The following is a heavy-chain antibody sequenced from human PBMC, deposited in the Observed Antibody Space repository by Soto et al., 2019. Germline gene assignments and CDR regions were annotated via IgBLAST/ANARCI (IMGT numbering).Heavy chain of an antibody. CDR3: ARDGSYYDSSGYSFGIFDY. J-gene: IGHJ4*02. V-gene: IGHV1-69*13. Sequence: SVKVSCKASGGTFSSYAISWVRQAPGQGLEWMGGIIPIFGTANYAQKFQGRVTITADESTSTAYMELSSLRSGDTAVYYCARDGSYYDSSGYSFGIFDYWGQGTLVTVSS. D-gene: IGHD3-22*01. CDR2: IIPIFGTA. CDR1: GGTFSSYA.